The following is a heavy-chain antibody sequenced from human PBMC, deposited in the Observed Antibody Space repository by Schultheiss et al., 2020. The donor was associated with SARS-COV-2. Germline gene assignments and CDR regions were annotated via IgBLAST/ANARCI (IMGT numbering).Heavy chain of an antibody. CDR2: IWYDGSNK. J-gene: IGHJ4*02. CDR3: ARDGDYDYIWGSYRYGLDY. CDR1: GFTFSSYG. D-gene: IGHD3-16*02. Sequence: GGSLRLSCAASGFTFSSYGMHWVRQAPGKGLEWVAVIWYDGSNKYYADSVKGRFTISRDNSKNTLYLQMNSLRAEDTAVYYCARDGDYDYIWGSYRYGLDYWGQGTLVTVSS. V-gene: IGHV3-33*01.